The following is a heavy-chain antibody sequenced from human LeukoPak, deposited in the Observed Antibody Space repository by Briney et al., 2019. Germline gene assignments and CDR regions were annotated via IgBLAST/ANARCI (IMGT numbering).Heavy chain of an antibody. Sequence: GESLKISCKGSGYSFTSYWISWVRQMPGKGLEWMGRLDPSDSYTNYSPSFQGHVTISADKSISTAYLQWSSLKASDTAMYYCASATTVTTYGYYYGMDVWGQGTTVTVSS. D-gene: IGHD4-11*01. J-gene: IGHJ6*02. CDR1: GYSFTSYW. CDR3: ASATTVTTYGYYYGMDV. V-gene: IGHV5-10-1*01. CDR2: LDPSDSYT.